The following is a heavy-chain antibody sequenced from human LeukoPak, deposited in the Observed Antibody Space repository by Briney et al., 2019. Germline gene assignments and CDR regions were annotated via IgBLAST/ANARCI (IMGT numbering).Heavy chain of an antibody. J-gene: IGHJ3*02. Sequence: SETLSLTCTVSGGSISSYYWSWIRQPPGKGLEWIGYIYYSGSTYYNPSLKSRVTISVETSKNQFSLKLRSVTAADTAVYYCARWSITGGFDIWGQGTMVTVSS. CDR2: IYYSGST. V-gene: IGHV4-59*12. CDR3: ARWSITGGFDI. D-gene: IGHD5-24*01. CDR1: GGSISSYY.